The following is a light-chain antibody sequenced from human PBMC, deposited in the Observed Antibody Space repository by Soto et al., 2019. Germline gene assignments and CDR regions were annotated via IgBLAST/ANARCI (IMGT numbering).Light chain of an antibody. CDR2: TIN. CDR3: AAWDDSLNGYV. V-gene: IGLV1-44*01. Sequence: QSVLTQPPSASGTPRQRVTISCSGSTSNIGSNPVNWYQQLPGAAPKLLIYTINQRPSGVPDRFSGSKSGTSASLAISGLQSEDEADYYCAAWDDSLNGYVFGTGTKVTAL. J-gene: IGLJ1*01. CDR1: TSNIGSNP.